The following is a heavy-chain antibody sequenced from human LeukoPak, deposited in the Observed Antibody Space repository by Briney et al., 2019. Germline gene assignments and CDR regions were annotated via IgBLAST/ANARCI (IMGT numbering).Heavy chain of an antibody. Sequence: SETLSLTCTVSGGSINSSEYYWIWIRQHPGKGLEWIGHIYYSGSTSYYPSLKSRVTISVDTSKNQFSLKLSSMTAADTAVYYCARDSGYDLYYYYGMDVWGQGTTVTVSS. V-gene: IGHV4-31*03. J-gene: IGHJ6*02. CDR2: IYYSGST. CDR1: GGSINSSEYY. D-gene: IGHD5-12*01. CDR3: ARDSGYDLYYYYGMDV.